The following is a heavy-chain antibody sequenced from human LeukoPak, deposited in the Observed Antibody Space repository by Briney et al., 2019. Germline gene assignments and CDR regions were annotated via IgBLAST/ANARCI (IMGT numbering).Heavy chain of an antibody. D-gene: IGHD3-10*01. CDR1: GGSISSGGYY. CDR3: ASGGYYGSGSFSI. Sequence: SETLSLTCTVSGGSISSGGYYWSWIRQHPGKGLEWIGYIYYSGSTCYNPSLKSRVTISVDTSKNQFSLKLSSVTAADTAVYYCASGGYYGSGSFSIWGQGTLVTVSS. CDR2: IYYSGST. V-gene: IGHV4-31*03. J-gene: IGHJ4*02.